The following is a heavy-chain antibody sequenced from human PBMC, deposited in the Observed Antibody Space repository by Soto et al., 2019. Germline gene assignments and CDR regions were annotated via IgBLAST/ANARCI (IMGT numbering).Heavy chain of an antibody. V-gene: IGHV4-39*01. J-gene: IGHJ5*02. CDR2: IYYSGST. Sequence: LSETLSLTCTVSGGSISSSSYYWGWIRQPPGKGLEWIGSIYYSGSTYYNPSLKSRVTISVDTSKNQFSLKLSSVTAADTAVYYCARGVYCSGGSCYSWDRLYNWFDPWGQGTLVTVSS. CDR1: GGSISSSSYY. CDR3: ARGVYCSGGSCYSWDRLYNWFDP. D-gene: IGHD2-15*01.